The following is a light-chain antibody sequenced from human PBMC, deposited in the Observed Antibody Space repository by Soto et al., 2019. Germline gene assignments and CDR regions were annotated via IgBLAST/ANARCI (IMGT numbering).Light chain of an antibody. V-gene: IGLV2-14*01. CDR1: SSDVGGYNY. Sequence: QSALTQPASVSGSPGLSITIPCTGTSSDVGGYNYVSWYQQHPGKAPKLIIYEVSNRPSGVSNRFSGSKSGNTASLTISGLQAEDEADYYCSSYTSSSTPVVFGTGTKVTV. CDR3: SSYTSSSTPVV. J-gene: IGLJ1*01. CDR2: EVS.